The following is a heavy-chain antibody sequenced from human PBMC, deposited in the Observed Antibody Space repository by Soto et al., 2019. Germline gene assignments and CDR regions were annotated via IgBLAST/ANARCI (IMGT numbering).Heavy chain of an antibody. CDR3: AKDDASGYDSENDAFDI. V-gene: IGHV3-23*01. D-gene: IGHD5-12*01. CDR2: ISGSGGST. CDR1: GFTFSSYA. J-gene: IGHJ3*02. Sequence: EVQLLESGGGLVQPGGSLRLSCAASGFTFSSYAMSWVRQAPGKGLEWVSAISGSGGSTYYADSVKGRFTISRDNSKNTLYLQMNSLRAEDTAVYYCAKDDASGYDSENDAFDIWGQGTMVTVSS.